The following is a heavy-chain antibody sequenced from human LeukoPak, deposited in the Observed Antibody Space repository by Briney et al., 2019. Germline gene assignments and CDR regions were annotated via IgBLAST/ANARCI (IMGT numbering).Heavy chain of an antibody. D-gene: IGHD1-26*01. CDR2: INPSGDTT. V-gene: IGHV1-46*04. J-gene: IGHJ4*02. Sequence: ASVKVSCKASGYTFTTSFMHWVRQAPGQGREWVGIINPSGDTTSYAQQLQGTVTMTRDTSSSTVYMELSSLRSEDTAVYYCASRLQSGSPWYFDYWGQGTLVTVSS. CDR1: GYTFTTSF. CDR3: ASRLQSGSPWYFDY.